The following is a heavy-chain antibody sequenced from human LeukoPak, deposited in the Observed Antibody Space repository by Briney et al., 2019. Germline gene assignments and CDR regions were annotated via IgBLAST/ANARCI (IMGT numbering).Heavy chain of an antibody. D-gene: IGHD2-2*01. V-gene: IGHV3-30-3*01. J-gene: IGHJ6*03. CDR3: ARYQLKHYYYYYMDV. CDR2: ISYDGSNK. CDR1: GFTFSSYA. Sequence: PGGSLRLSCAASGFTFSSYAMHWVRQAPGKGLEWVAVISYDGSNKYYADSVKGRFTISRDNSKNTLYLQMNSLRAEDTAVYYCARYQLKHYYYYYMDVWGKGTTVTVSS.